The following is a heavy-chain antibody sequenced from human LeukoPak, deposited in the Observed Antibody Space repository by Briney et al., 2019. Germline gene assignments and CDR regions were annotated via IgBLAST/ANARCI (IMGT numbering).Heavy chain of an antibody. Sequence: GGSLRLSCAASGFTFSSYWVSWVRQAPGKGLEWVANIKQDGSEKNYVDSVKGRFTIFRDNAKNSLYLQMNSLRAEDTAVYYCVRDRYCSRTSCYYLDYWGQGTLVTVSS. CDR1: GFTFSSYW. D-gene: IGHD2-2*01. CDR3: VRDRYCSRTSCYYLDY. V-gene: IGHV3-7*01. J-gene: IGHJ4*02. CDR2: IKQDGSEK.